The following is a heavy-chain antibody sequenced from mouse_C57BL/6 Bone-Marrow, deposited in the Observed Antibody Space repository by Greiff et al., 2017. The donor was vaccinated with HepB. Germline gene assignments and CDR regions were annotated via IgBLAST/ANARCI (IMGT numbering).Heavy chain of an antibody. CDR3: ARSGDYDRFAY. Sequence: QVQLQQPGAELVMPGASVKLSCKASGYTITSYWMHWVKQRPGQGLEWIGEIDPSDSYTNYNQKFKGKSTLTVDKSSSTAYMQLSSLTSEDSEVYYCARSGDYDRFAYWGQGTLVTVSA. CDR1: GYTITSYW. V-gene: IGHV1-69*01. CDR2: IDPSDSYT. J-gene: IGHJ3*01. D-gene: IGHD2-4*01.